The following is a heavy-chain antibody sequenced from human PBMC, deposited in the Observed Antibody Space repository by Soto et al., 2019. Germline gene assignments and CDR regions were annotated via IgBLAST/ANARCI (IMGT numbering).Heavy chain of an antibody. CDR2: IYYSGST. CDR1: GGSSISGGYC. V-gene: IGHV4-31*03. J-gene: IGHJ6*02. Sequence: TLPHTCTVSGGSSISGGYCWSWIRKHPGKGLEWIGYIYYSGSTYYNPSLKSRVTISVDTSKNQFSLKLSSVTAADTAVYYCARDGFYDFWSGYPTGMDVWGQGTTLTVSS. D-gene: IGHD3-3*01. CDR3: ARDGFYDFWSGYPTGMDV.